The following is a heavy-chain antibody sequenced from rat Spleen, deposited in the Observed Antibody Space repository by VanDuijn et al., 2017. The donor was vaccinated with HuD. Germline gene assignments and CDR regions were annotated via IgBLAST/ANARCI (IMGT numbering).Heavy chain of an antibody. Sequence: QVQLKESGPGLVQPSQTLSLTCTVSGFSLTSYHVSWVRQPPGKGLEWIAAISSGGSTYYNSALKSRLSISRDTSKSQVFLKMNSLQTEDIATYYCARSRLHNRYVMDAWGQGASVTVSS. CDR3: ARSRLHNRYVMDA. CDR2: ISSGGST. J-gene: IGHJ4*01. CDR1: GFSLTSYH. D-gene: IGHD1-1*01. V-gene: IGHV2S12*01.